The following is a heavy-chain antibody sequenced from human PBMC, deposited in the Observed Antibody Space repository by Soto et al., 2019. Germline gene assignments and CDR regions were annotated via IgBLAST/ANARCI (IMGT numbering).Heavy chain of an antibody. CDR1: GFTFSSYA. D-gene: IGHD6-19*01. CDR2: IGGSGAGT. J-gene: IGHJ4*02. V-gene: IGHV3-23*01. CDR3: ASGGGIAVAGTHLDY. Sequence: EVQLLESGGGLVQPGGSLRLSCAASGFTFSSYAMSWVRQAPGKGLEWVSGIGGSGAGTNYADSVKGRFTISRDNSKNTLYLQMSSLRAEDTAVYYCASGGGIAVAGTHLDYWGQGTLVTVSS.